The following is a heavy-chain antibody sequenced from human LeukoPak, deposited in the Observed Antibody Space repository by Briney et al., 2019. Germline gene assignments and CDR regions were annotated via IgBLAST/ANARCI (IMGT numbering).Heavy chain of an antibody. CDR1: GGTFSSYA. V-gene: IGHV1-69*13. Sequence: GASVKVSCKASGGTFSSYAISWVRQAPGQGLEWMGGIIPIFGTANYAQKFQGRVTITADESTSTAYMELSSLRSEDTAVYYCARRGYSYGYQDYYYYYYYMDVWGKGTTVTVSS. CDR3: ARRGYSYGYQDYYYYYYYMDV. J-gene: IGHJ6*03. CDR2: IIPIFGTA. D-gene: IGHD5-18*01.